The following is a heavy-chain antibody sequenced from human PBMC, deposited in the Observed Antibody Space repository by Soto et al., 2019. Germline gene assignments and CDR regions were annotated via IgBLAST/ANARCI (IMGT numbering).Heavy chain of an antibody. CDR1: GYTFTSYG. D-gene: IGHD3-22*01. V-gene: IGHV1-3*01. Sequence: ASVKVSCKASGYTFTSYGINWVRQAPGRGLEWMGWFNPGNGNTKYSQQFQGRVIIDRDTSASTAYMELNSLRSEDTAVYYCARGGYFDSSNYLVYWGLGTLVTVSS. J-gene: IGHJ4*02. CDR2: FNPGNGNT. CDR3: ARGGYFDSSNYLVY.